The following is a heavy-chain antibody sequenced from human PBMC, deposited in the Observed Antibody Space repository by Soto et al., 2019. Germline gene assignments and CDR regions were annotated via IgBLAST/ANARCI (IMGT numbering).Heavy chain of an antibody. D-gene: IGHD6-13*01. V-gene: IGHV1-18*01. J-gene: IGHJ4*02. Sequence: GASVKVSRKASGYTFTSYGISWVRQAPGQGLEWMGWISAYNVNTNYAQKLQGRVTLTPDTSTSTAYMELRSLCSDDTAVYYCARSIAAAVDFDYWGQGTLVTVSS. CDR1: GYTFTSYG. CDR3: ARSIAAAVDFDY. CDR2: ISAYNVNT.